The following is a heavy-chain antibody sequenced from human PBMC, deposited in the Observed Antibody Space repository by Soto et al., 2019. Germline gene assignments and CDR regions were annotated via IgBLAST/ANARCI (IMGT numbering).Heavy chain of an antibody. CDR1: GVTFSSYA. Sequence: EVQLSGSGGGLVQPGGSLRLSCAASGVTFSSYAMSWVRQAPGKGLEWVSAISGSSTSTYYADSVKGRFTISRDNSKNTPYLQMNTLRAEDTAVYYCAKDPSSGFAMENYFDYWGQGTLVTVSS. D-gene: IGHD3-10*01. V-gene: IGHV3-23*01. J-gene: IGHJ4*02. CDR3: AKDPSSGFAMENYFDY. CDR2: ISGSSTST.